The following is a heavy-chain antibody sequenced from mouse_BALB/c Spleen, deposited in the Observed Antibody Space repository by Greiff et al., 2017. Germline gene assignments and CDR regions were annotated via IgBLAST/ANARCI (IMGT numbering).Heavy chain of an antibody. CDR3: ATPGAMDY. V-gene: IGHV14-3*02. J-gene: IGHJ4*01. CDR1: GFNIKDTY. Sequence: EVQLQQSGAELVKPGASVKLSCTASGFNIKDTYMHWVKQRPEQGLEWIGRIDPANGNTKYDPKFQGKATITADTSSNTAYLQLSSLTAEDTAVYYCATPGAMDYWGQGTAVTVSS. CDR2: IDPANGNT.